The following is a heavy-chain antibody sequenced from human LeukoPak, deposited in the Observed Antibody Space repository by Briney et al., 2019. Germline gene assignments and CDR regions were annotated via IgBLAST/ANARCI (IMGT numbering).Heavy chain of an antibody. Sequence: GGSLRLSCAASGFTFSSYAMSWVRQAPGKGLEWVSAISGSGGSTYYADSVKGRFTISRDNSKNMLYLQMNSLRAEDTAVYYCAKDSPEGWNEPEFVFDYWGQGTLVTVSS. V-gene: IGHV3-23*01. CDR1: GFTFSSYA. CDR2: ISGSGGST. D-gene: IGHD1-1*01. CDR3: AKDSPEGWNEPEFVFDY. J-gene: IGHJ4*02.